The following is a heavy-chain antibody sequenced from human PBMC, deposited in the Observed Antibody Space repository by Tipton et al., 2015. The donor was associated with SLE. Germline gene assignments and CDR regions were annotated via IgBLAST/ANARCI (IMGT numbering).Heavy chain of an antibody. J-gene: IGHJ4*02. CDR2: INHSGST. D-gene: IGHD1-26*01. CDR1: GGSFSGYY. V-gene: IGHV4-34*01. Sequence: TLSLTCAVYGGSFSGYYWSWIRQPPGKGLEWIGEINHSGSTNHNPSLKSRVTISVDTSKNQFSLKLSSVTAADTAVYYCARARVGATFDYWGQGTLVTVSS. CDR3: ARARVGATFDY.